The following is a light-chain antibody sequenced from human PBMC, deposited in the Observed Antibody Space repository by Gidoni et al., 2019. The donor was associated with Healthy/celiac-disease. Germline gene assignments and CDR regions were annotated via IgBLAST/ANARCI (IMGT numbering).Light chain of an antibody. CDR1: QSISSW. V-gene: IGKV1-5*03. Sequence: DIPMTQSPSTLSASVADRVTIPCRASQSISSWLAWYQQKPGKAPKLLIYKASSLESGVPSRFSGSGSGTEFTLTISSLQPDDFATYYCQQYNSYSLTFXGXTKVEIK. CDR3: QQYNSYSLT. J-gene: IGKJ4*01. CDR2: KAS.